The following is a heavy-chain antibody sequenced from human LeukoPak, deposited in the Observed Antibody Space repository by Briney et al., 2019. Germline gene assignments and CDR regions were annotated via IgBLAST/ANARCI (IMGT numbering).Heavy chain of an antibody. CDR3: AKWGAYDILTGYYVSDF. V-gene: IGHV3-23*01. CDR2: ITGSGDTT. D-gene: IGHD3-9*01. CDR1: GFIVRNYA. Sequence: GGSLRLSCAASGFIVRNYAMSWVRQGPGEWLEWVSAITGSGDTTYYADSGKGRFTIYRDNSKNTLYVEMNTLRAEDMAVYYCAKWGAYDILTGYYVSDFWGQGTLVTVSS. J-gene: IGHJ4*02.